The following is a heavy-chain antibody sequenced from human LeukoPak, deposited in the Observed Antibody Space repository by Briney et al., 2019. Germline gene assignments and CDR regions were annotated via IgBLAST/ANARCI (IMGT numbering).Heavy chain of an antibody. J-gene: IGHJ4*02. CDR2: ISYDGSDK. CDR3: AKPYNYGVRDVLFDY. V-gene: IGHV3-30*18. D-gene: IGHD4-17*01. CDR1: GFTFGSYA. Sequence: GGSLGLSCAASGFTFGSYAMHWVRQAPGKGLEWVAVISYDGSDKYYVDSVKGRFTISRDNSKNTLYLQMNSLRAEDTAVYFCAKPYNYGVRDVLFDYWGQGTLVAVSS.